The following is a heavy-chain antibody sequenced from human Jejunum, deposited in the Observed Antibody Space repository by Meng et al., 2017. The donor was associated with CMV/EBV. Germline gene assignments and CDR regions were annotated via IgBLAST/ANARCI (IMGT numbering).Heavy chain of an antibody. CDR2: INPDSGST. D-gene: IGHD3-16*01. J-gene: IGHJ4*02. V-gene: IGHV1-2*06. Sequence: SCHASGSTFTGYYLHLVRQAPGQGLEWMGRINPDSGSTHYAQRFQDRVSLTTDTSISTAYMELDWLRSDDSALYYCARDWGKGGLDYWGQGTLVTVSS. CDR3: ARDWGKGGLDY. CDR1: GSTFTGYY.